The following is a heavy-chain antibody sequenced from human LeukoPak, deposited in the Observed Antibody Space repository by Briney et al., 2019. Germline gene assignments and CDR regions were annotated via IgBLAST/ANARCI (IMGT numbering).Heavy chain of an antibody. CDR1: GGSFTGYY. CDR2: INRNGNT. Sequence: PSETLSLTCAVYGGSFTGYYWSWIRQPPGKGLEWIGEINRNGNTNYNPSLKSRVTMSVDTSEKQFSLNLSSVTAADTAVYYCARIVLPYYYDTTALKGYFDLWGRGTLVTVSS. D-gene: IGHD3-22*01. V-gene: IGHV4-34*01. J-gene: IGHJ2*01. CDR3: ARIVLPYYYDTTALKGYFDL.